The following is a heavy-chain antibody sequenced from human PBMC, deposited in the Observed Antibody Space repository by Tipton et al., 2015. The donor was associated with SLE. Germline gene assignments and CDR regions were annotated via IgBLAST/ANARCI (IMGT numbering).Heavy chain of an antibody. CDR1: GGSMSYHY. D-gene: IGHD3-16*02. V-gene: IGHV4-59*11. CDR2: IYYTGNT. J-gene: IGHJ4*02. Sequence: TLSITCSVSGGSMSYHYWSWIRQPPGKGLECIGYIYYTGNTNYNPSIKSRVTISVDTSKNQFSLKLSSVTAADTAVYYCGRGRYNYIWGSYRSCFDYWGQGTLVTVSS. CDR3: GRGRYNYIWGSYRSCFDY.